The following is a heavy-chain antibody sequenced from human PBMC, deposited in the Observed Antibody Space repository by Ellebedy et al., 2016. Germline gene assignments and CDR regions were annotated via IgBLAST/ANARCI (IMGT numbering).Heavy chain of an antibody. Sequence: GGSLRLXXTASGITVSSNYMSWVRQAPGKGLEWVSAISGSGGSTYYADSVKGRFTISRDNSKNTLFVQMNSLRAEDTAVYYCATREPANYWGQGTLVTVSS. CDR2: ISGSGGST. CDR3: ATREPANY. V-gene: IGHV3-23*01. D-gene: IGHD1-14*01. CDR1: GITVSSNY. J-gene: IGHJ4*02.